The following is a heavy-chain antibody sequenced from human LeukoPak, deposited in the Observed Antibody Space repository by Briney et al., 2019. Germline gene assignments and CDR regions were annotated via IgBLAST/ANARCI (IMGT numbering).Heavy chain of an antibody. D-gene: IGHD1-26*01. J-gene: IGHJ4*02. V-gene: IGHV5-51*01. CDR3: ASLSGYVDY. CDR1: GYSFTNYW. CDR2: IYPGDSDT. Sequence: GEPLNTSSKSSGYSFTNYWSGWVRQPPGKGQEWMRIIYPGDSDTRYSPSLQGQVTISADKSISTADLQSSSLKSSDTGMYYCASLSGYVDYWGQGTLVTVSS.